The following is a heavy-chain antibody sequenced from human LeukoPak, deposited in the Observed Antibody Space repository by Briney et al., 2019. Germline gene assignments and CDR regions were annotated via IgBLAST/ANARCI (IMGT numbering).Heavy chain of an antibody. D-gene: IGHD6-19*01. V-gene: IGHV3-30*18. Sequence: GGSLGLSCAASGSTFSSYGMHWVRQAPGKGLEWVAVISYDGSNKYYADSVKGRFTISRDNSKNTLYLQMNSLRAEDTAVYYCAKDQDSSGWSYYFDYWGQGTLVTVSS. CDR2: ISYDGSNK. CDR3: AKDQDSSGWSYYFDY. J-gene: IGHJ4*02. CDR1: GSTFSSYG.